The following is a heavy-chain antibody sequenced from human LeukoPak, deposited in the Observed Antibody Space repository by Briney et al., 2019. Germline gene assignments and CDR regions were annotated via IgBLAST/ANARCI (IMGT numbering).Heavy chain of an antibody. CDR3: ARDQNVWDSSGWSPLWFDP. CDR1: GYTFTSYG. V-gene: IGHV1-18*01. CDR2: ISAYNGNT. J-gene: IGHJ5*02. D-gene: IGHD6-19*01. Sequence: ASVKVSCKASGYTFTSYGISWVRQAPGQGLEWMGWISAYNGNTNYAQKLQGRVTMTTDTSTSTAYMELRSLRSDDTAVYYCARDQNVWDSSGWSPLWFDPWGQGTLVTVSS.